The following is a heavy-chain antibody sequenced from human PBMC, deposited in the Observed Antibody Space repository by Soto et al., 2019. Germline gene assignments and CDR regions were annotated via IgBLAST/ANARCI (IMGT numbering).Heavy chain of an antibody. Sequence: EVQLVESGGGKVQPGGSLRLSCAGSGFSFSDFSMNWVRQAPGKGLEWISYINRDSSVIMYADSLRGRVTISRDNAKNTLFLQINRLRVEDTAVYYCARDCADTCWFAYWGPGIPVTVSS. J-gene: IGHJ4*02. D-gene: IGHD3-9*01. CDR2: INRDSSVI. CDR1: GFSFSDFS. V-gene: IGHV3-48*01. CDR3: ARDCADTCWFAY.